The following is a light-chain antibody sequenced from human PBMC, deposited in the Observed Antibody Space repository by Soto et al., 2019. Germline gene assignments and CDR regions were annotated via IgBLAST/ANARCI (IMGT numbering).Light chain of an antibody. CDR3: HQYASSPWT. Sequence: EIVLTQSPGTLSLSPGERATLSCRASQSVSSTYFAWYKQKPGQAPRLLIYDASTRAAGIPDRLSGSGSGTDLTLTISRLEAEDFAVYYCHQYASSPWTFGQGAKVEIK. J-gene: IGKJ1*01. CDR1: QSVSSTY. CDR2: DAS. V-gene: IGKV3-20*01.